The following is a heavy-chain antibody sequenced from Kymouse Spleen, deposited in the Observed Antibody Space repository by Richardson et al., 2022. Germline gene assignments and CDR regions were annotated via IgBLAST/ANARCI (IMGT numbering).Heavy chain of an antibody. CDR1: GFTFSSYG. J-gene: IGHJ6*02. CDR2: ISYDGSNK. V-gene: IGHV3-30*18. Sequence: QVQLVESGGGVVQPGRSLRLSCAASGFTFSSYGMHWVRQAPGKGLEWVAVISYDGSNKYYADSVKGRFTISRDNSKNTLYLQMNSLRAEDTAVYYCAKEDYYGSGSPLLNYYYGMDVWGQGTTVTVSS. D-gene: IGHD3-10*01. CDR3: AKEDYYGSGSPLLNYYYGMDV.